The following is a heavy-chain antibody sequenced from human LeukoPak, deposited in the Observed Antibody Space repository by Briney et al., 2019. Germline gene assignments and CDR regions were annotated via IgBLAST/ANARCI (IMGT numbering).Heavy chain of an antibody. Sequence: GASVKVSCKASGYTFTGYYMHWVRQAPGQGLEWMGWMNPNSGNTGYAQKFQGRVTMTRNTSISTAYMELSSLRSEDTAVYYCALLDRGYSYASYYYGMDVWGQGTTVTVSS. CDR2: MNPNSGNT. CDR3: ALLDRGYSYASYYYGMDV. D-gene: IGHD5-18*01. J-gene: IGHJ6*02. CDR1: GYTFTGYY. V-gene: IGHV1-8*02.